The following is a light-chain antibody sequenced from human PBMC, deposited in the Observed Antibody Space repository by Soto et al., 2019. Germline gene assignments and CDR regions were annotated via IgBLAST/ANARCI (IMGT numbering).Light chain of an antibody. V-gene: IGLV1-44*01. CDR2: INN. CDR3: ATWDDGLYGCV. CDR1: SSNIGMNT. J-gene: IGLJ3*02. Sequence: QSALTQPLSASGTPGQGISMSCTGSSSNIGMNTVNSYQQLPASAPQLLIYINNQRPSGVPARFSCAKSGTTAALAISGLQSEDEADYYCATWDDGLYGCVFGGGTKLTVL.